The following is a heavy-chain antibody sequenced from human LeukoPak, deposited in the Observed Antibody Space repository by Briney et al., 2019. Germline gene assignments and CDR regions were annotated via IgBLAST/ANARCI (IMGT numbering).Heavy chain of an antibody. CDR3: ARVRVVVVMTPIYFDY. D-gene: IGHD3-22*01. Sequence: PSETLSLTCTVSGGSISSYYWSWIRQPPGKGLEWIGYIYYSGSTNYNPSLKSRVTISVDTSKNQFSLKLSSVTAADTAVYYCARVRVVVVMTPIYFDYWGQGTLVTVSS. V-gene: IGHV4-59*12. CDR2: IYYSGST. J-gene: IGHJ4*02. CDR1: GGSISSYY.